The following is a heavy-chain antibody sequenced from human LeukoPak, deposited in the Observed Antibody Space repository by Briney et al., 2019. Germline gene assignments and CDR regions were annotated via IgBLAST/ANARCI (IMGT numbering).Heavy chain of an antibody. Sequence: ASVKVSCKASGYTFTSYGISWVRQAPGQGLEWMGWISAYNGNTNYAQKLQGRVTMTTDTSTSTAYMELRSLTSDDTAVYYCAKSFSASNWLDPWGQGTLVTVSS. D-gene: IGHD3-10*01. CDR3: AKSFSASNWLDP. CDR2: ISAYNGNT. CDR1: GYTFTSYG. V-gene: IGHV1-18*01. J-gene: IGHJ5*02.